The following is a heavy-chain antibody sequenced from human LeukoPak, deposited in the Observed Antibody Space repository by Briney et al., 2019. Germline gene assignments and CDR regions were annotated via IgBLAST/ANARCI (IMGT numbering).Heavy chain of an antibody. J-gene: IGHJ2*01. CDR2: IYYSGST. CDR1: GGSVSSGSFF. D-gene: IGHD4-17*01. V-gene: IGHV4-61*01. CDR3: ARVWLDYGDCFDL. Sequence: PSETLSLTCSVSGGSVSSGSFFWSWIRQPPGKGLEWIGYIYYSGSTNYNPSLKSRVTISVDTSKNQFSLKLSSVTAADTAVYYCARVWLDYGDCFDLWGRGTLVTVSS.